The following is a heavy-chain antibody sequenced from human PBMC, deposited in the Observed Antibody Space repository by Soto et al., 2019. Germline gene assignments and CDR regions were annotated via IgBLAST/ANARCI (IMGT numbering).Heavy chain of an antibody. Sequence: GGSLRLSCAASGFTFSSYAMHWVRQAPGKGLEWVASISNDRSNKYYADSVKGRFTISRDNAKNSLYLQMNSLRAEDTAVYYCARDESPTTAVGYWGQGTLVTVSS. J-gene: IGHJ4*02. V-gene: IGHV3-30-3*01. CDR1: GFTFSSYA. CDR3: ARDESPTTAVGY. CDR2: ISNDRSNK. D-gene: IGHD4-4*01.